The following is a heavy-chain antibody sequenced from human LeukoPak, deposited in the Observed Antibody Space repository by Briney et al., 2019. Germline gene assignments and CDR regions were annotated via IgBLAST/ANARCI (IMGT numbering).Heavy chain of an antibody. D-gene: IGHD6-19*01. Sequence: ASVKVSCKASGYTFTGYYMHWVRQAPGQGLEWMGWINPNSGGTNYAQKFQGRVTMTRDTSISTAYMELSRLGSDDTAVYYCASGLSSGWWDYYYGMDVWGQGTTVTVSS. J-gene: IGHJ6*02. CDR3: ASGLSSGWWDYYYGMDV. CDR1: GYTFTGYY. CDR2: INPNSGGT. V-gene: IGHV1-2*02.